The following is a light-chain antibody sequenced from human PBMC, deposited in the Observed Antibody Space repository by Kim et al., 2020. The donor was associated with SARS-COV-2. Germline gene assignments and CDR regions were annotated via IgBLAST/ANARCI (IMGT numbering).Light chain of an antibody. CDR2: ENN. CDR1: SGSIADY. J-gene: IGLJ3*02. Sequence: NFMLTQPHSVSASPGKTVTISCTRNSGSIADYVQWYQQRPGSAPTTVIYENNLRPSGVPDRFSGSIDSSSNSASLTISGLKTEDEADYYCQSYDSSSGVFGGGTQLTVL. CDR3: QSYDSSSGV. V-gene: IGLV6-57*04.